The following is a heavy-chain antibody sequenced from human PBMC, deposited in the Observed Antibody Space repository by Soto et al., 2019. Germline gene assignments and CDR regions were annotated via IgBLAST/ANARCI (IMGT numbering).Heavy chain of an antibody. D-gene: IGHD3-22*01. J-gene: IGHJ6*02. CDR3: ASSYDSSGYYPFGMDV. CDR1: GGTFSSYA. Sequence: ASVKVSCKASGGTFSSYAISWVRQAPGQGLEWMGGIIPIFGTANYAQKFQGRVTITADESTSTAYMELSSLRSEDTAVYYCASSYDSSGYYPFGMDVWGQGTTVTV. CDR2: IIPIFGTA. V-gene: IGHV1-69*13.